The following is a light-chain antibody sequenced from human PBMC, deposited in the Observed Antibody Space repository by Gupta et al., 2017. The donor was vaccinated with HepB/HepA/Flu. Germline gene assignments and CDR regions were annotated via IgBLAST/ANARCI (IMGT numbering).Light chain of an antibody. J-gene: IGLJ2*01. CDR1: RSNIGSNT. CDR3: EAWDDSLKGGL. Sequence: QSVLTHPPSASGTPGQRVTISCSGSRSNIGSNTVNWYQQFPGTAPKLRSYSNNQRPSGVPDRFSGSKSGTSVSLDITGLQSEDEADYYWEAWDDSLKGGLFGGGTKMTVL. V-gene: IGLV1-44*01. CDR2: SNN.